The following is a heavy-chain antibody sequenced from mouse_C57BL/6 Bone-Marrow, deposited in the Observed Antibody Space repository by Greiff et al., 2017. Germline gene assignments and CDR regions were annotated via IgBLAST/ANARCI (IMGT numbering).Heavy chain of an antibody. Sequence: DVMLVESGGGLVKPGGSLKLSCAASGFTFSSYTMSWVRQTPEKRLEWVATISGGGGNTYYPDSVKGRFTISRDNAKNALFMQMSSLRSEDTALYCCARPIYYVNYLAWFAYWGQGTLVTVSA. CDR2: ISGGGGNT. D-gene: IGHD2-1*01. CDR3: ARPIYYVNYLAWFAY. J-gene: IGHJ3*01. CDR1: GFTFSSYT. V-gene: IGHV5-9*01.